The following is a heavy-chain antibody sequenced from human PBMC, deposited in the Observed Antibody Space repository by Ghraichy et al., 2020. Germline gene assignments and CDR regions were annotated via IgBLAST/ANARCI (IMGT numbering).Heavy chain of an antibody. CDR2: VSSDGRDK. CDR3: AKDRYSIAAAGTLDN. D-gene: IGHD6-13*01. Sequence: GGSLRLSCVASGFTFSNFAMHWVRQAPGKGLEWVAVVSSDGRDKYYGDSVKGRFTISRDNSKNTLYLQMNSLRADDTALYYCAKDRYSIAAAGTLDNWGQGTLVTVSS. V-gene: IGHV3-30*18. CDR1: GFTFSNFA. J-gene: IGHJ4*02.